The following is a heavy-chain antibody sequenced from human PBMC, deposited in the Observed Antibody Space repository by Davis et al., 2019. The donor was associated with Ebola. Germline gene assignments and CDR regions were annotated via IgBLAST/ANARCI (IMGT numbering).Heavy chain of an antibody. Sequence: ASVKVSCKASGYTFTSYYMHWVRQAPGQGLEWMGWISAYNGNTNYAQKLQGRVTMTTDTSTSTAYMELRSLRSDDTAVYYCARVGDGVAIFDYWGQGTLVTVSS. CDR1: GYTFTSYY. CDR3: ARVGDGVAIFDY. D-gene: IGHD3-3*01. V-gene: IGHV1-18*04. CDR2: ISAYNGNT. J-gene: IGHJ4*02.